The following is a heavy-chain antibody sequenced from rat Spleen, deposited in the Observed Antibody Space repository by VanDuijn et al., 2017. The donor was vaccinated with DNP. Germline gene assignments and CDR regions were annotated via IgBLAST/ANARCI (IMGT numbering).Heavy chain of an antibody. V-gene: IGHV5S13*01. J-gene: IGHJ4*01. CDR1: GFTFSDYG. CDR2: ITNSGGST. CDR3: AREGDYYAGTFVDALDA. Sequence: EVQLVDSGGGLVQPGRSLKLSCAASGFTFSDYGMAWVRQAPTKGLEWVASITNSGGSTYYRNSVKGRFTISRDNAKNTLHLQMNSLRSEDSATYYCAREGDYYAGTFVDALDAWGQGTSVTVSS. D-gene: IGHD1-12*02.